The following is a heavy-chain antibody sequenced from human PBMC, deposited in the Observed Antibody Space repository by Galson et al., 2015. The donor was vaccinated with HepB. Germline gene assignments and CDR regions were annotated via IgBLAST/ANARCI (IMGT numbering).Heavy chain of an antibody. D-gene: IGHD6-13*01. CDR2: ISSSGSTI. J-gene: IGHJ6*02. CDR3: ARDQSSSWSDLYYYYYGMDV. Sequence: LRLSCAASGFTFSSYEMNWVRQAPGKGLEWVSYISSSGSTIYYADSVKGRFTISRDNAKNSLYLQMNSLRAEDTAVYYCARDQSSSWSDLYYYYYGMDVWGQGTTVTVSS. CDR1: GFTFSSYE. V-gene: IGHV3-48*03.